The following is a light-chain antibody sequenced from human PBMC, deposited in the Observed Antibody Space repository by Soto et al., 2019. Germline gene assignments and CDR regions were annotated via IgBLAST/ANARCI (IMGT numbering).Light chain of an antibody. J-gene: IGLJ1*01. CDR1: SSDVGRYNF. CDR2: YVA. Sequence: QSALTQPASVSGSPGQSISISCTGTSSDVGRYNFVSWYQQRPGKAPKLIIYYVANRPSGISNRFSGSKSGNTASLTISGLQAEDEADYYCSSYTGSTSLVYVFGTGTKLTVL. CDR3: SSYTGSTSLVYV. V-gene: IGLV2-14*03.